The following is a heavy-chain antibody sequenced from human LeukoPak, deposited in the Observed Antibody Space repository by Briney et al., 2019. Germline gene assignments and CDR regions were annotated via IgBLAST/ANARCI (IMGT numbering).Heavy chain of an antibody. Sequence: ASVNVSCKVSGYTLTELSMHWVRQAPGKGLEWMGGFDPEDGETIYAQKFQGRVTMTEDTSTDTAYMELSSLRSEDTAVYYCATLIPSTKTRHFDYWGQGTLVTVSS. CDR1: GYTLTELS. CDR2: FDPEDGET. V-gene: IGHV1-24*01. CDR3: ATLIPSTKTRHFDY. J-gene: IGHJ4*02. D-gene: IGHD3-3*02.